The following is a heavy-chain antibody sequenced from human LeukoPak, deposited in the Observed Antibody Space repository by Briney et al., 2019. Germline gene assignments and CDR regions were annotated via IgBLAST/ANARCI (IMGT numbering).Heavy chain of an antibody. CDR2: IYYSGST. D-gene: IGHD2-2*03. Sequence: SGTLSLTCAVSGYSISSGYYWGWMRQPPEKGLEWIGSIYYSGSTYYNPSLKSRVTISVDTSKNQFSLKLSSVTAADTAVYYCAREVLDFDYWGQGTLVTVSS. CDR3: AREVLDFDY. CDR1: GYSISSGYY. J-gene: IGHJ4*02. V-gene: IGHV4-38-2*02.